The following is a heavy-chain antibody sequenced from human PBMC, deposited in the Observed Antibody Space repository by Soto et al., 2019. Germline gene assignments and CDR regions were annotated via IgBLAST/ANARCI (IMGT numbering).Heavy chain of an antibody. D-gene: IGHD6-13*01. CDR3: ARTIAAAGGRRYFDL. CDR1: GFTFSDYY. J-gene: IGHJ2*01. CDR2: ISSSSSYT. V-gene: IGHV3-11*05. Sequence: QVQLVESGGGLVKPGGSLRLSCAASGFTFSDYYMSWIRQAPGKGLEWVSYISSSSSYTNYADSVKGRFTISRDNAKNSRYPQMNRLRAEDTAVYYCARTIAAAGGRRYFDLWGRGTLVTVSS.